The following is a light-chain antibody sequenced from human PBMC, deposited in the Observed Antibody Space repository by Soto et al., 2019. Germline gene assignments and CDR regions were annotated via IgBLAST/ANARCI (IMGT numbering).Light chain of an antibody. CDR3: QQYGSSPFT. V-gene: IGKV3-20*01. CDR1: QSTSSTY. CDR2: GAS. Sequence: EIVLTQSPGTLSLSPGERATLSCRASQSTSSTYLAWYQHKPGQAPRLLIYGASSRATGIPDRFSGSGSGTDFTLTISSLEPEDFAVYYCQQYGSSPFTFGGGTKVEIK. J-gene: IGKJ4*01.